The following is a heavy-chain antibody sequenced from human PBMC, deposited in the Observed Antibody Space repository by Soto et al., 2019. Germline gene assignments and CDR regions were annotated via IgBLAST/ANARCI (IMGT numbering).Heavy chain of an antibody. J-gene: IGHJ6*02. CDR3: AKDRKDYYYGMDV. CDR2: ISWNSGSI. Sequence: PGGSLRLSCAASGFTLDDYAMHWVRQAPGKGLEWVSGISWNSGSIGYADSVKGRFTISRDNAKNSLYLQMNSLRAEDTALYYCAKDRKDYYYGMDVWGQGTTVTLSS. CDR1: GFTLDDYA. V-gene: IGHV3-9*01.